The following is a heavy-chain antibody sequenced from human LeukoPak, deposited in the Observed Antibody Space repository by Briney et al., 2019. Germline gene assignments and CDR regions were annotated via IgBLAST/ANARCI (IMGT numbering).Heavy chain of an antibody. V-gene: IGHV1-46*01. CDR1: GYTFTTYY. D-gene: IGHD5-18*01. J-gene: IGHJ4*02. CDR3: APDVDTAMVRSGY. Sequence: ASVKVSCKASGYTFTTYYMHWMRQAPGQGPEWMGIINPRGGSTDYSQKFQGRVTMTRDTSISTAYMELSRLRSDDTAVYYCAPDVDTAMVRSGYWGQGTLVTVSS. CDR2: INPRGGST.